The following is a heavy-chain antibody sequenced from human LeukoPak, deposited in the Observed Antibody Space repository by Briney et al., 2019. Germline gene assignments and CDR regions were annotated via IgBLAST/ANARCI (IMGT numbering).Heavy chain of an antibody. J-gene: IGHJ3*02. CDR1: GFTFNNYA. Sequence: GGSLRLSCAASGFTFNNYAMHWVRQAPGKGLEYVSLITSDGGSTNYANSVKGRFTISRDTSKNTLYLQMGSLRAEDMAVYYSARLYDSGFGRAFDIWGQGTMVTVSS. D-gene: IGHD3-22*01. CDR2: ITSDGGST. CDR3: ARLYDSGFGRAFDI. V-gene: IGHV3-64*01.